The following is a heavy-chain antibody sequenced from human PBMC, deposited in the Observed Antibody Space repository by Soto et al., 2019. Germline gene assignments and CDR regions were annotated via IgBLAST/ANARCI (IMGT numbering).Heavy chain of an antibody. J-gene: IGHJ4*01. D-gene: IGHD1-1*01. CDR1: GGSISSSSYN. CDR3: ARGAGSVSGNFAY. Sequence: QLQLQESGPGLVKPSETLSLTCTVSGGSISSSSYNWGWIRQPPGKGLEWIGSVYYSGSTYYNPSLKSRVTVSVDTSNKEISLRLPSGTAADTAVYYCARGAGSVSGNFAYWGNGTLVTVTS. V-gene: IGHV4-39*01. CDR2: VYYSGST.